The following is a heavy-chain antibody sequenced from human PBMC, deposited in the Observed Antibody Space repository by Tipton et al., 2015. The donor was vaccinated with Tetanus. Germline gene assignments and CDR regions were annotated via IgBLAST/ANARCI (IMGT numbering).Heavy chain of an antibody. J-gene: IGHJ1*01. Sequence: TLSLTCAVYGGSFSGYYWSWIRQPPGKGLEWIGEINHSGSTNYNPSLKSRVTISVDTSKNQFSLKLSSVTAADTAVYYCARAPYCSSTSCYRSGRYFQHWGQGTLVTVSS. CDR2: INHSGST. V-gene: IGHV4-34*01. CDR1: GGSFSGYY. CDR3: ARAPYCSSTSCYRSGRYFQH. D-gene: IGHD2-2*01.